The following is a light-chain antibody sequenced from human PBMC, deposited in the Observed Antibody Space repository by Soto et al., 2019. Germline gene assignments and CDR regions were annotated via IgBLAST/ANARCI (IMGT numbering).Light chain of an antibody. J-gene: IGKJ1*01. Sequence: EIVLTQSPATLSLSPGERATLSCRASQSVSTYLAWYQQKPGQAPRLLIYDASKRATGIPARFSGSGSGTDFTLTITRLEPEDFAVYYCQQYGSSPPTFGQGTKVEIK. CDR3: QQYGSSPPT. CDR1: QSVSTY. CDR2: DAS. V-gene: IGKV3-20*01.